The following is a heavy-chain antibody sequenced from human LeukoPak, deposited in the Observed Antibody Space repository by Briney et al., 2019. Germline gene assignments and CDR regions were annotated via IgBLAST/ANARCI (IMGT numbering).Heavy chain of an antibody. Sequence: AAVRVSCKASGYTFTSYTMHWVRQAPGQRLEWMGWINTGNGNTKYSQEFQGRVTITRDTSASTAYMELSSLRSEDMAVYYCARGAKFRSYGSGTYYTSLPFDPWGQGTLVTVSS. CDR1: GYTFTSYT. J-gene: IGHJ5*02. D-gene: IGHD3-10*01. V-gene: IGHV1-3*03. CDR2: INTGNGNT. CDR3: ARGAKFRSYGSGTYYTSLPFDP.